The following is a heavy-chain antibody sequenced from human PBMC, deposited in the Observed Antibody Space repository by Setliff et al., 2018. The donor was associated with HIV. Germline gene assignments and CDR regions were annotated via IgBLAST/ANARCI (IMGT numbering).Heavy chain of an antibody. CDR1: GGSFSGYY. CDR2: INHSGST. J-gene: IGHJ4*02. D-gene: IGHD3-10*01. CDR3: ARGLNYYGSGSYLPLGY. V-gene: IGHV4-34*01. Sequence: PSETLSLTCAVYGGSFSGYYWSWIRQPPGKGLEWIGEINHSGSTNYNPSLKSRVTISVDTSKNQFSLKLSSVTAADTAVYYRARGLNYYGSGSYLPLGYWGQGTLVTVSS.